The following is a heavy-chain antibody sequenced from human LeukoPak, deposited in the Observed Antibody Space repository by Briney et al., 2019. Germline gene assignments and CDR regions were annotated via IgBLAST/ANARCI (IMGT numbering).Heavy chain of an antibody. CDR1: GFTFSSYS. V-gene: IGHV3-21*01. J-gene: IGHJ6*02. Sequence: PGGSLRLSCAASGFTFSSYSMNWVRQAPGKGLEWVSSISSSSSYIYYADSVKGRFTISRDNAKNSLYLQMNSLRAEDTAVYYCAREGGIAAAGSPHYYGMDVWGQGTTVTVSS. CDR2: ISSSSSYI. D-gene: IGHD6-13*01. CDR3: AREGGIAAAGSPHYYGMDV.